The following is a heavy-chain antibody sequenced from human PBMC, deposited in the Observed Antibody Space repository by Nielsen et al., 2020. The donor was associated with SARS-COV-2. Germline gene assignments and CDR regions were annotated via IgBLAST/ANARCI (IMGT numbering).Heavy chain of an antibody. CDR1: GFTFSDFG. CDR3: AKQGGVFHFRSSYYPAV. CDR2: VWNGGSRK. D-gene: IGHD3/OR15-3a*01. Sequence: GESLKISCAASGFTFSDFGMHWVRQAPGKGPEWVATVWNGGSRKYYLDSVQGRFTISRDHSKNTVYLQMNSLRTEDTAVYFCAKQGGVFHFRSSYYPAVWGQGSLVTVST. J-gene: IGHJ4*02. V-gene: IGHV3-30*02.